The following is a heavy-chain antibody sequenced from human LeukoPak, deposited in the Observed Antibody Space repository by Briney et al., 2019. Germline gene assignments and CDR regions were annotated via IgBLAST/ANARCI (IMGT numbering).Heavy chain of an antibody. Sequence: ASVKVSCKAFGGTFSSYAISWVRQAPGQGLEWMGRIIPILGIANYAQKFQGRVTITADKSTSTAYMELSSLRSEDTAVYYCARGTTVVTPVYNWFDPWGQGTLVTVSS. J-gene: IGHJ5*02. CDR2: IIPILGIA. CDR3: ARGTTVVTPVYNWFDP. CDR1: GGTFSSYA. D-gene: IGHD4-23*01. V-gene: IGHV1-69*04.